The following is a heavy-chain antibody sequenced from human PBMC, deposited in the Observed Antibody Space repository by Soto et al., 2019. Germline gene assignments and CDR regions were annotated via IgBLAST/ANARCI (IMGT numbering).Heavy chain of an antibody. J-gene: IGHJ3*02. CDR2: ISYDGSNK. CDR3: ARGAYYDFWSGYYSGAFDI. V-gene: IGHV3-30-3*01. Sequence: PGGSLRLSCAAAGFTFSSYAMHWVRQAPGKGLEWVAGISYDGSNKYYADSVEGRFTISRDNSKNTLYLQMNSLRAEDTAVYYCARGAYYDFWSGYYSGAFDIRGKWTIVT. D-gene: IGHD3-3*01. CDR1: GFTFSSYA.